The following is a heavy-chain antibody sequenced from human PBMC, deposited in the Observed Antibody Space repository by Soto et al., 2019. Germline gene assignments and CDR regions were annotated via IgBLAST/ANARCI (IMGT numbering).Heavy chain of an antibody. Sequence: PSETLSLTXTVSGGSISSSSHYWGWIRQPPGKGLEWIGSIYYSGSTYYNPSLKSRVTTSVDTSKNQFSLRLSSVTAADTAVYYCGRKDEGYDFWSGYPGFFDCWGQGTLVTVSS. CDR2: IYYSGST. V-gene: IGHV4-39*01. D-gene: IGHD3-3*01. CDR3: GRKDEGYDFWSGYPGFFDC. CDR1: GGSISSSSHY. J-gene: IGHJ4*02.